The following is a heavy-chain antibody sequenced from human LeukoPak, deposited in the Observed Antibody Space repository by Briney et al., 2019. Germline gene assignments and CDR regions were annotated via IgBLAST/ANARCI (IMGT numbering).Heavy chain of an antibody. CDR2: IKANKDGGTT. V-gene: IGHV3-15*01. J-gene: IGHJ4*02. Sequence: GGSLRLSCSAPGFTFSDAWMSWVRQAPGKRLEWGGRIKANKDGGTTESAGPVKGRINITRDDSKNMVYLQMNGLKIEDTAVYYCVTEYFGAFNFWGQGSLVTVSS. CDR1: GFTFSDAW. D-gene: IGHD3-10*01. CDR3: VTEYFGAFNF.